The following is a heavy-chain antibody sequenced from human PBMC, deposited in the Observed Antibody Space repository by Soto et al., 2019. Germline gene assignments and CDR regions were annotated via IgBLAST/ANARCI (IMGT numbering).Heavy chain of an antibody. Sequence: VQLLESGGGLVQPGGSLRLSCAASGFTFSSYAMSWVRQSPGKGLEWVSAISGSGGSTYYADSVTGRFTISRDNSNNTLDLQMNRMRAEDPAVYYCAKEEVMVYAGLGYWGQGTLVTVSS. J-gene: IGHJ4*02. V-gene: IGHV3-23*01. CDR1: GFTFSSYA. CDR3: AKEEVMVYAGLGY. D-gene: IGHD2-8*01. CDR2: ISGSGGST.